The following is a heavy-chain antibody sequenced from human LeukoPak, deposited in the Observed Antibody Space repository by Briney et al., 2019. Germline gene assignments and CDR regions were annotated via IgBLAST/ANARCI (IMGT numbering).Heavy chain of an antibody. V-gene: IGHV4-34*01. CDR1: GGSFSGYY. CDR3: ARGQGTVTTH. CDR2: INHSGSA. D-gene: IGHD4-11*01. Sequence: SETLSLTCAVSGGSFSGYYWTWIRQPPGKGLEWIGEINHSGSANYNPSLMSRVTISLDTSKNHFSLNLSSVTAADSAVYYCARGQGTVTTHWGQGTLVTVSS. J-gene: IGHJ4*02.